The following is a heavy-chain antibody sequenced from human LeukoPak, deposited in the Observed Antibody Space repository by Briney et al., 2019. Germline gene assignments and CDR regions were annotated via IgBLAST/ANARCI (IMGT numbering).Heavy chain of an antibody. CDR1: GGTFSSYA. D-gene: IGHD6-19*01. J-gene: IGHJ3*02. CDR2: IIPIFGTA. V-gene: IGHV1-69*13. CDR3: ASQSPSDSSGWYGGAFDI. Sequence: ASVKVSCKASGGTFSSYAISWVRQAPGQGLEWMGGIIPIFGTANYAQKFQGRVTITADESTSTAYMELSSLRSEDTAVYYCASQSPSDSSGWYGGAFDIWGKGKMVPVSS.